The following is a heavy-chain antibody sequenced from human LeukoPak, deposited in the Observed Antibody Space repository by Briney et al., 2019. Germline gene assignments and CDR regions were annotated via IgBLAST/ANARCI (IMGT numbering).Heavy chain of an antibody. CDR3: ARDGEIVGATTSFDY. V-gene: IGHV3-21*01. J-gene: IGHJ4*02. CDR2: ISSSSSYI. Sequence: PGGSLRLSCAASGFTFSSYSMNWVRQAPGKGLEWVSSISSSSSYIYYADSVKGRFTISRDNAKNSLYLQMNSLRAEDTAVYYCARDGEIVGATTSFDYWGQGTLVTVSS. CDR1: GFTFSSYS. D-gene: IGHD1-26*01.